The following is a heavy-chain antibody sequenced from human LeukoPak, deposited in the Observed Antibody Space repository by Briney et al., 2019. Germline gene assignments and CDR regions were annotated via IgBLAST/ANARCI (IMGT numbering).Heavy chain of an antibody. CDR3: AKGITYCSGGDCSSNYFDF. V-gene: IGHV3-23*01. CDR1: GFTFSDYY. CDR2: ISGSGYST. Sequence: HPGGSLRLSCAASGFTFSDYYMSWVRQAPGKGLEWVSVISGSGYSTYYADFVKGRFTISRDNSKNTLSLQMNSLRAEDTAQYYRAKGITYCSGGDCSSNYFDFWGQGALVTVSS. D-gene: IGHD2-15*01. J-gene: IGHJ4*02.